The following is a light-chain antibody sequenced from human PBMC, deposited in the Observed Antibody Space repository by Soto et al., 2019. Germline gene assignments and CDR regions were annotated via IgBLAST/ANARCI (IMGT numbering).Light chain of an antibody. CDR1: QSIGSW. CDR2: KAS. J-gene: IGKJ1*01. CDR3: QQYNSYQWT. V-gene: IGKV1-5*03. Sequence: DIQMTQSPSTLSASVGDRVTNTCRASQSIGSWLAWYQQKPGKAPNLLIYKASSLESVVPSRFSGSGFGTEFTLTISSLQPDDFATYYCQQYNSYQWTFGQGTKVDIK.